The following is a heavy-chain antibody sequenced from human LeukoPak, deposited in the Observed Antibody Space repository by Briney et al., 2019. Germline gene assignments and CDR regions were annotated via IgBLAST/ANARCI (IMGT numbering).Heavy chain of an antibody. Sequence: GGSLRLSCAAPGFTFDDYTMHWVRQAPGKGLEWVSLISWDGGSTYYADSVKGRFTISRDNSKNSLYLQMNSLRTEDTALYYCAKGGRAEGGAFDIWGQGTMVTVSS. CDR3: AKGGRAEGGAFDI. V-gene: IGHV3-43*01. CDR1: GFTFDDYT. J-gene: IGHJ3*02. D-gene: IGHD1-26*01. CDR2: ISWDGGST.